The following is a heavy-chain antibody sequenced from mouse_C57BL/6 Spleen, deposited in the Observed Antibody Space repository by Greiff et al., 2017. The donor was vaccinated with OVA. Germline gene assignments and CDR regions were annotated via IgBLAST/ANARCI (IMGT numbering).Heavy chain of an antibody. Sequence: VQLQQPGAELVKPGASVKLSCKASGYTFTSYWMQWVKQRPGQGLEWIGEIDPSDSYTNYNQKFKGKATLTVDTSSSTAYMQLSSLTSEDSAVYYCAIGVVATGNYFDYWGQGTTLTVSS. CDR1: GYTFTSYW. D-gene: IGHD1-1*01. V-gene: IGHV1-50*01. J-gene: IGHJ2*01. CDR3: AIGVVATGNYFDY. CDR2: IDPSDSYT.